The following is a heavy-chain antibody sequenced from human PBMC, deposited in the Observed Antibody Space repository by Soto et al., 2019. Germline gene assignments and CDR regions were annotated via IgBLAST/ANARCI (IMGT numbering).Heavy chain of an antibody. CDR1: GFTFSSYA. CDR3: AKMDGSGSYYNPIDY. Sequence: GGSLRLSCAASGFTFSSYAMSWVRQAPGKGLEWVSAISGSGGSTYYADSVKGRFTISRDNSKNTLYLQMNSLRAEDTAVYYCAKMDGSGSYYNPIDYWGQGTLVTVSS. CDR2: ISGSGGST. J-gene: IGHJ4*02. V-gene: IGHV3-23*01. D-gene: IGHD3-10*01.